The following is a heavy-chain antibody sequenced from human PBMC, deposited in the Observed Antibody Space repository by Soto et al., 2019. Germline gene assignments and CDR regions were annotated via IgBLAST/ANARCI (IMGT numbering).Heavy chain of an antibody. V-gene: IGHV3-23*01. CDR1: GFTFSNYA. CDR2: IGGSDDKT. J-gene: IGHJ6*02. D-gene: IGHD2-8*02. Sequence: VQLLESGGGLVQPGGSLRVSCAASGFTFSNYAMSWVRQAQGKGLEWVSTIGGSDDKTYYAASVKGRFTISRDNSRNTLYLQMYSLIAEDTAVYYCVKDWTGKNCPCMDVWGQGTTVTVSS. CDR3: VKDWTGKNCPCMDV.